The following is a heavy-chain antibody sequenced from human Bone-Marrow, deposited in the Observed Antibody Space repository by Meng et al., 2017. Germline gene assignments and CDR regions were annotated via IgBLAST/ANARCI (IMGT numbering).Heavy chain of an antibody. CDR3: ARARGDGSGSYYPPNFDS. CDR1: GYTFTSYD. CDR2: MNPKSGST. V-gene: IGHV1-8*01. Sequence: ASVKVSCKASGYTFTSYDINWVRQTTGQGLEWMGWMNPKSGSTGYAQKFQGRVTMTRNTSISTAYMELSSLRSEDTAVYYCARARGDGSGSYYPPNFDSWGQGTTVTVSS. D-gene: IGHD3-10*01. J-gene: IGHJ4*02.